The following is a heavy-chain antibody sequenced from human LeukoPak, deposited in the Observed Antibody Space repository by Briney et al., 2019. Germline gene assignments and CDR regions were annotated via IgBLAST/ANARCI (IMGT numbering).Heavy chain of an antibody. J-gene: IGHJ4*02. CDR3: AKAPVTTCRGAYCYPFDY. CDR1: GFTLSSYA. D-gene: IGHD2-21*01. CDR2: ISDSGNT. V-gene: IGHV3-23*01. Sequence: PGGSLRLSCAASGFTLSSYAMSWVRQAPGKGLEWVSAISDSGNTYHADSVKGRFTISRDSSKNTLFLQMSRLRPEDAAVYYCAKAPVTTCRGAYCYPFDYWGQGTLVTVSS.